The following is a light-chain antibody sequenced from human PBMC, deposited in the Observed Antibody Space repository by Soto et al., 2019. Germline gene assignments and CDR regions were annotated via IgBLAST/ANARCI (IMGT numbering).Light chain of an antibody. J-gene: IGLJ1*01. CDR3: CSYAGSSISYV. CDR1: SSDVGSYNL. V-gene: IGLV2-23*01. Sequence: QCALTQPASVSGSPGQSITISCTGTSSDVGSYNLVSWYQQHPGKAPKLMIYEGSKRPSGVSNRFSGSRSGNTASLTISGLQAEDEADYYCCSYAGSSISYVFGTGTKVTVL. CDR2: EGS.